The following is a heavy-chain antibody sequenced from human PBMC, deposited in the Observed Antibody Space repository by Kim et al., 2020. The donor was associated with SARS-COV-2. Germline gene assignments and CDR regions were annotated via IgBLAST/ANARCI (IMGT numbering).Heavy chain of an antibody. CDR1: GGAFSGYY. V-gene: IGHV4-34*01. CDR2: INHSGST. CDR3: ARGPQLKLRRPYPTTSNW. D-gene: IGHD4-17*01. Sequence: SETLSLTCAVYGGAFSGYYWSWIRQPPGKGLEWIGEINHSGSTNYNPSLKSRVTISVDTSKNQFSLKLSSVTAADTAVYYCARGPQLKLRRPYPTTSNW. J-gene: IGHJ5*01.